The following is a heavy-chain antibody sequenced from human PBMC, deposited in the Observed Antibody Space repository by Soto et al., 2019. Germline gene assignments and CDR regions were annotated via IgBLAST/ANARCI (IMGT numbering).Heavy chain of an antibody. Sequence: SETLSLRNTVSGGSSGTYSWRWIRQPPGKRLEWIGYIYSNGGTSYNPALKSRVTISADTSTKQFSLRLSSVTAADTAVYYCVRQGIGALHGLVDVWGQGTTVTVSS. D-gene: IGHD1-26*01. CDR1: GGSSGTYS. V-gene: IGHV4-59*08. CDR2: IYSNGGT. J-gene: IGHJ6*02. CDR3: VRQGIGALHGLVDV.